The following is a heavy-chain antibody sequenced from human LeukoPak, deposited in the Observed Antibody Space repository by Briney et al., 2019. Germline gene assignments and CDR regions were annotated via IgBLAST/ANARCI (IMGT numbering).Heavy chain of an antibody. CDR3: ARVGRTRAGATTFGY. CDR2: INHSGST. CDR1: GGSFSGYY. J-gene: IGHJ4*02. V-gene: IGHV4-34*01. Sequence: SETLSLTCAVYGGSFSGYYWSWIRQPPGKGLEWIGEINHSGSTNYNPSLKSRVTISVDTSKNQFSPKLSSVTAADTAVYYCARVGRTRAGATTFGYWGQGTLVTVSS. D-gene: IGHD1-26*01.